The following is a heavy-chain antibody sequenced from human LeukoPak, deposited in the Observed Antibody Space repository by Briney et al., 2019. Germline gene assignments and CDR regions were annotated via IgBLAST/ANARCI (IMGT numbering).Heavy chain of an antibody. CDR1: GFTFRSHA. J-gene: IGHJ4*02. D-gene: IGHD2-21*01. V-gene: IGHV3-23*01. Sequence: GGSLRLSCVGSGFTFRSHAMSWVRQAPEKGLKFVSGIYENGGTTYYADSVKGRFSISRDNSKNTLYLQMDSLRGEDTAVYYCAKDFRIGYSAHFDYWGQGALVTVSS. CDR2: IYENGGTT. CDR3: AKDFRIGYSAHFDY.